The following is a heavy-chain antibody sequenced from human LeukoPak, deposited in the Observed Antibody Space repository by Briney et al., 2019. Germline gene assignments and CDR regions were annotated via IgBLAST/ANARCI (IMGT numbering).Heavy chain of an antibody. V-gene: IGHV3-53*01. CDR1: GFTVSSNY. Sequence: GGSLRLSCAASGFTVSSNYMSWVRQAPGKGLEWVSVIYGGGSTYYADSVKGRFTISRDNSKNTLYLQMNSLRAEDTAVYYCARGLRIAGSYFDYWGQGTLVTVSS. CDR3: ARGLRIAGSYFDY. J-gene: IGHJ4*02. CDR2: IYGGGST. D-gene: IGHD1-26*01.